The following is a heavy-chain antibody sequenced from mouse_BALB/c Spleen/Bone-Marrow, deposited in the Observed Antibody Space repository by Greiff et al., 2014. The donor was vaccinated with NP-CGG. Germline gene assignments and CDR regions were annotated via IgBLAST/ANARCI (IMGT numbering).Heavy chain of an antibody. CDR2: ITNGGDNT. V-gene: IGHV5-12-1*01. CDR3: VRNKNYYAMDY. CDR1: GFAFSRYD. Sequence: EVKLVESGGGLVKPGGSLKLSCAASGFAFSRYDMSWVRQTPEKRLEWVAYITNGGDNTYYPDTVKGRFTISRDNAKNTLYLQMSSLKSEDTAMYYCVRNKNYYAMDYWGQGTSVTVSS. J-gene: IGHJ4*01.